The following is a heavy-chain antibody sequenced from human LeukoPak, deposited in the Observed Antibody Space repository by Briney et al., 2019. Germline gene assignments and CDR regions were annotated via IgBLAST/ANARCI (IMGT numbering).Heavy chain of an antibody. J-gene: IGHJ4*02. Sequence: SETLSLTCAVHGGSFSGYYWSWIRQPPGKGLEWIGEINHSGSTNYNPSLKSRVTISVDTSKNQFSLKLSSVTAADTAVYYCARTFYYDFWSGYYMGPDYWGQGTLVTVSS. CDR1: GGSFSGYY. D-gene: IGHD3-3*01. CDR2: INHSGST. V-gene: IGHV4-34*01. CDR3: ARTFYYDFWSGYYMGPDY.